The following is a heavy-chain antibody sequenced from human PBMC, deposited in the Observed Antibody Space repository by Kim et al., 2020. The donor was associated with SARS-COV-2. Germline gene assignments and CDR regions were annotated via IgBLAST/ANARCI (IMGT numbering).Heavy chain of an antibody. CDR3: ARVPSIAVAGAIDY. V-gene: IGHV4-34*01. D-gene: IGHD6-19*01. J-gene: IGHJ4*02. Sequence: NPSTKSRVTISVDTSKNKFSLKLSSVTAADTAVYYCARVPSIAVAGAIDYWGQGTLVTVSS.